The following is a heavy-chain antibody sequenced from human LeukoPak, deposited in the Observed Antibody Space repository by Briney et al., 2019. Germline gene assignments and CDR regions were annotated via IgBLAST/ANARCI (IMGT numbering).Heavy chain of an antibody. D-gene: IGHD4-23*01. CDR3: ARRDYGGKHFDY. J-gene: IGHJ4*02. CDR2: IYPGDSDT. Sequence: GASLQISCKGSGSCFTSYWIGWVRQLPGKGLEWMGIIYPGDSDTRYSPSFQGQVTISADKSISTAYLQWSSLKASDTAMYYCARRDYGGKHFDYWGQGTLVTVSS. CDR1: GSCFTSYW. V-gene: IGHV5-51*01.